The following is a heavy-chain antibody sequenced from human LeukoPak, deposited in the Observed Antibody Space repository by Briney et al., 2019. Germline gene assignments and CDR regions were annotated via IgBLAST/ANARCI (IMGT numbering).Heavy chain of an antibody. CDR2: ISGSGGST. CDR1: GFTFSSYA. CDR3: AKDMDSSGWFGWFDP. D-gene: IGHD6-19*01. V-gene: IGHV3-23*01. Sequence: SGGSLRLSCAASGFTFSSYAMSWVRQAPGKGLEWVSAISGSGGSTYYADSVKGRFTISRDNSENTLYLQMNSLRAEDTAVYYCAKDMDSSGWFGWFDPWGQGTLVTVSS. J-gene: IGHJ5*02.